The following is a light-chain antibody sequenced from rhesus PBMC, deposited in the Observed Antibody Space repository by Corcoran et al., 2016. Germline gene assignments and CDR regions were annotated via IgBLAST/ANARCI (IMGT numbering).Light chain of an antibody. CDR1: TGAVTSGNY. J-gene: IGLJ1*01. CDR3: LQYYSGAYI. Sequence: QAVVTQEPSMTVSPGGTVTLTCGSSTGAVTSGNYPNWFQQKPGQVPRGLIYNTNSKHSWTPARSSGSLAGGKAALTLSGAKPADAAENYGLQYYSGAYIFGAETRLTV. V-gene: IGLV7-76*01. CDR2: NTN.